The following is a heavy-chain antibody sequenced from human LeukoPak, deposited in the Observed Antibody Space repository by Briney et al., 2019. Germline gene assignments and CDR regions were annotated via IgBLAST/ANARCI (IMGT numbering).Heavy chain of an antibody. CDR3: ARFHGGSGYLDY. CDR1: GGTFSSYA. Sequence: SVKVSCKASGGTFSSYAISWVRQAPGQGLEWMGGIIPIFGTANYAQKFQGRVTITADKSTSTAYMELSSLRSEDTAVYYCARFHGGSGYLDYWGQGTLVPVSS. V-gene: IGHV1-69*06. J-gene: IGHJ4*02. D-gene: IGHD6-19*01. CDR2: IIPIFGTA.